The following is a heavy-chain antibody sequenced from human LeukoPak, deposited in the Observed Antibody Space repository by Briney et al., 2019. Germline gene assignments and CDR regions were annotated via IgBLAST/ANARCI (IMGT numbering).Heavy chain of an antibody. V-gene: IGHV3-30*19. D-gene: IGHD6-19*01. CDR2: ITFDGYSA. CDR3: ARAQIAVAGTYYYYYMDV. CDR1: GFRFSTYG. Sequence: PGGSLRLSCASSGFRFSTYGMHWVCQAPGKGLEWVAFITFDGYSAYYADSVKGRFTISRDNSKNTLYLQMNSLRAEDTAVYYCARAQIAVAGTYYYYYMDVWGKGTTVTVSS. J-gene: IGHJ6*03.